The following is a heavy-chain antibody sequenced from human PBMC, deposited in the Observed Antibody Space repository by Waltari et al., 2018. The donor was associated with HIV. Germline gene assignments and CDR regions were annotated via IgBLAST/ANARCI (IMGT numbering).Heavy chain of an antibody. V-gene: IGHV4-39*01. CDR3: ARPNGDYYYYGMDV. CDR1: GGSISSSSYY. D-gene: IGHD2-8*01. CDR2: IYYSGST. Sequence: QLQLQESGPGLVKPSETLSLTCTVSGGSISSSSYYWGWIRQPPGKGLEWIGSIYYSGSTYYNPSLKSRVTISVDTSKNQFSLKLSSVTAADTAVYYCARPNGDYYYYGMDVWGQGTTVTVSS. J-gene: IGHJ6*02.